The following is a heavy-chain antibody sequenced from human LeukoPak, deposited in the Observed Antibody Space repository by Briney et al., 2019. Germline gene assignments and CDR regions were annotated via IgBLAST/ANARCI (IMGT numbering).Heavy chain of an antibody. CDR1: GFTFSSYE. D-gene: IGHD2-15*01. J-gene: IGHJ4*02. CDR2: IKSKTDGGTT. V-gene: IGHV3-15*01. Sequence: GSLRLSCAASGFTFSSYEMNWVRQAPGKGLEWVGRIKSKTDGGTTDYAAPVKGRFTIQRDHSKNTLYLQMNSLKTEDTAVYYCTTALPVVVVAALDDYWGQGTLVTVSS. CDR3: TTALPVVVVAALDDY.